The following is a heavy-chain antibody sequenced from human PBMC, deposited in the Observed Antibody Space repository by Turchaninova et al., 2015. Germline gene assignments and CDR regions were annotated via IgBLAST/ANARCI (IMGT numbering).Heavy chain of an antibody. Sequence: NLWGFLRPSWCASGVPFNLALLSWVRQAPGKGLEWVGRIKSEGSGGTRDYAAPVRGRFSISRDDSKNTLFLQMDGLKTEDTAVYYCVWSSAWELRFFLDFWGQGTPVTVSS. CDR1: GVPFNLAL. CDR3: VWSSAWELRFFLDF. V-gene: IGHV3-15*01. CDR2: IKSEGSGGTR. D-gene: IGHD1-26*01. J-gene: IGHJ4*02.